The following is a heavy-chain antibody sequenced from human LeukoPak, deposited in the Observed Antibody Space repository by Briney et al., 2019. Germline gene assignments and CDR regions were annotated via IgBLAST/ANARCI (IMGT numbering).Heavy chain of an antibody. Sequence: GASVKVSCKASGYTFTSYGISWVRQAPGQGLEWMGRISAYNGNTNCAQKLQGRVTMTTDTSTSTAYMELRSLRSDDTAVYYCARDPTIFGVGNYGMDVWGQGTTVTVSS. CDR2: ISAYNGNT. CDR3: ARDPTIFGVGNYGMDV. CDR1: GYTFTSYG. J-gene: IGHJ6*02. V-gene: IGHV1-18*01. D-gene: IGHD3-3*01.